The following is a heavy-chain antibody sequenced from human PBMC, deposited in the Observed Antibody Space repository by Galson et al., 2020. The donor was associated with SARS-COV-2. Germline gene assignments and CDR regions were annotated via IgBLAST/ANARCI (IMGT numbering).Heavy chain of an antibody. CDR2: IYDSGST. CDR3: ARDQGKIELWKTGGGFDH. J-gene: IGHJ4*02. D-gene: IGHD5-18*01. Sequence: ASETLSLTCTVSGGSISSGGYYWSWIRQHPGKGLEWIGDIYDSGSTHYNPSLKSRVTISVDTSKNQFSLKLSSVTAADTAVYYCARDQGKIELWKTGGGFDHWGQGTLVNVSS. V-gene: IGHV4-31*03. CDR1: GGSISSGGYY.